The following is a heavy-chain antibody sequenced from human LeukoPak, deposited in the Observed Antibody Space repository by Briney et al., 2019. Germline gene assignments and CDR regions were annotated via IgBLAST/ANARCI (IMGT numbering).Heavy chain of an antibody. CDR3: ARPSYGYDYYYYMDV. V-gene: IGHV3-30*02. CDR1: GFTFSSYG. Sequence: GGSLRLSCAASGFTFSSYGMHWVRQAPGKGLEWVAFIRYDGSNKYYADSVKGRFTISRDNSKNTLYLQMNSLRAEDTAVYYCARPSYGYDYYYYMDVWGKGTTVTVSS. D-gene: IGHD5-18*01. CDR2: IRYDGSNK. J-gene: IGHJ6*03.